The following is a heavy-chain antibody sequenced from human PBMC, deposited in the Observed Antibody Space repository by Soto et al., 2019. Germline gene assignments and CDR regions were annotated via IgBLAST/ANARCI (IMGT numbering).Heavy chain of an antibody. CDR3: AREALYYDYIWGSYRYRYFDL. D-gene: IGHD3-16*02. CDR1: GGSISSYY. V-gene: IGHV4-59*12. Sequence: QVQLQESGPGLVKPSETLSLTCTVSGGSISSYYWSWIRQPPGKGLEWIGYINYSGSTNYNPSLKSRVTISVGTSKNQFSLKLSSVTAADTAVYYCAREALYYDYIWGSYRYRYFDLWGRGTLVTVSS. J-gene: IGHJ2*01. CDR2: INYSGST.